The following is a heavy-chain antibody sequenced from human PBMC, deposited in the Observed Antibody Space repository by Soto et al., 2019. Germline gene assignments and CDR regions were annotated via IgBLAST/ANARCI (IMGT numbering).Heavy chain of an antibody. D-gene: IGHD1-7*01. CDR2: IYHSGST. Sequence: SSETLSLTCTVSLDSFSSTDYYWGWIRQPPGKGLEWIGSIYHSGSTFYNPSLQSRVTMSVDTSVKQFSLRLKSVTAADTGVYYCARLRGGTFGPSDYWGQGTPVTVSS. J-gene: IGHJ4*02. V-gene: IGHV4-39*01. CDR1: LDSFSSTDYY. CDR3: ARLRGGTFGPSDY.